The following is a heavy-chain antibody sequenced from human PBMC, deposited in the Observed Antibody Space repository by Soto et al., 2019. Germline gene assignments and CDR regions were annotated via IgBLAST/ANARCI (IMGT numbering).Heavy chain of an antibody. V-gene: IGHV1-46*01. J-gene: IGHJ6*02. D-gene: IGHD2-8*01. CDR3: ARTQRLLIQRNPHGMDV. CDR2: INPSGGST. Sequence: GASVKVSCKASGYTFTSYYMHWVRQAPGQGLEWMGIINPSGGSTSYAQKFQGRVTMTRDTSTSTVYMELSSLRSEDTAVYYCARTQRLLIQRNPHGMDVWGQGTTVTVSS. CDR1: GYTFTSYY.